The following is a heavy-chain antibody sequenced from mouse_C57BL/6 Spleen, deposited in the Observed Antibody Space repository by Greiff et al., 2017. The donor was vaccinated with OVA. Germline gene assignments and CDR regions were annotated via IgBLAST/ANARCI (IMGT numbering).Heavy chain of an antibody. CDR1: GFTFSDYG. V-gene: IGHV5-17*01. CDR2: ISSGSSTI. D-gene: IGHD2-4*01. J-gene: IGHJ4*01. Sequence: VQLQQSGGGLVKPGGSLKLSCAASGFTFSDYGMHWVRQAPEKGLEWVAYISSGSSTIYYADTVKGRFTISRDNAKNTLFLQMTSLRSEDTAMYYCARTYYDYDGAMDYWGQGTSVTVSS. CDR3: ARTYYDYDGAMDY.